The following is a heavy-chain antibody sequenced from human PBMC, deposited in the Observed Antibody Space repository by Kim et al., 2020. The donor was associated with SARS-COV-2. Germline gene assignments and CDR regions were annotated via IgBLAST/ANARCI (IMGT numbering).Heavy chain of an antibody. CDR3: ARDMSPSTVTPWGLQH. V-gene: IGHV3-74*01. Sequence: SRKGRFTISRDNAKNTLYLQMNSRGAEDTAVYYCARDMSPSTVTPWGLQHWGQGTLVTVSS. D-gene: IGHD4-17*01. J-gene: IGHJ1*01.